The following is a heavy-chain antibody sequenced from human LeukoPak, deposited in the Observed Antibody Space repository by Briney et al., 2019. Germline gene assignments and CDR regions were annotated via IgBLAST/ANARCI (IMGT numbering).Heavy chain of an antibody. V-gene: IGHV4-34*01. CDR3: VTGGGWLPDY. D-gene: IGHD3-16*01. Sequence: SETLSLTCAVYGGSFSGYYWSWIRQPPGKGLEWIGEINHSGSTNYNPSLKSRVTISVDTSKSRCSLKLSSVTAADTAVYFCVTGGGWLPDYWGQGTLVTVSS. CDR1: GGSFSGYY. CDR2: INHSGST. J-gene: IGHJ4*02.